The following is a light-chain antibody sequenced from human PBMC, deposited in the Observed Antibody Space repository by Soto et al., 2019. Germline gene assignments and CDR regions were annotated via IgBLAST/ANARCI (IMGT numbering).Light chain of an antibody. CDR3: CSYAGSSIWV. CDR2: EGS. J-gene: IGLJ3*02. Sequence: QSALTQPASVSGSPGQSITVSCTGTSSDVGSYNLVSWYQQHPGKAPKLMIHEGSKRPSGVSNRFSGSKSGNTASLTISGLQAEEEDYYYCCSYAGSSIWVFGGGTKLTVL. V-gene: IGLV2-23*01. CDR1: SSDVGSYNL.